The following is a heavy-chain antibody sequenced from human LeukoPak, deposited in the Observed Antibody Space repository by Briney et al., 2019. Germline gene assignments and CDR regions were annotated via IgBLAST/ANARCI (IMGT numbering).Heavy chain of an antibody. CDR2: IHPRRGDT. D-gene: IGHD3-10*01. V-gene: IGHV1-2*02. CDR1: GYTFTIYY. CDR3: ARDGDYGTGSYYRGCIDF. J-gene: IGHJ4*02. Sequence: ASVTVSCTASGYTFTIYYIHWVRQAPGQGLEWMGWIHPRRGDTNYAQKFQGRVTMTRDTSISTAYLDLSSLRSDDTAVYYCARDGDYGTGSYYRGCIDFWGQGTPVTVST.